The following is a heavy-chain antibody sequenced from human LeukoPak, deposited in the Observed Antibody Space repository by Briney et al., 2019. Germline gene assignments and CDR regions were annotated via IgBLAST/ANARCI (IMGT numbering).Heavy chain of an antibody. CDR2: IIPIFGTA. CDR3: ARDQCSGGSCYPGYNWFDP. Sequence: SVKVSCKASGGTFSSYAISWVRQAPGQGLEWMGGIIPIFGTANYAQKFQGRVTITADESTSTAYMELSSLRSEDTAVYCCARDQCSGGSCYPGYNWFDPWGQGTLVTVSS. J-gene: IGHJ5*02. V-gene: IGHV1-69*13. CDR1: GGTFSSYA. D-gene: IGHD2-15*01.